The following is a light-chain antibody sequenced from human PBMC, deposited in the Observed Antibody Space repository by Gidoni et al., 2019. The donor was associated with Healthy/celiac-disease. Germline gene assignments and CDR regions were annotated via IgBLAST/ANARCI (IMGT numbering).Light chain of an antibody. CDR3: QQYDNLLS. J-gene: IGKJ4*01. Sequence: DIQMTQSPSSLSASVGERGTITCQASQDISNYLNWYQQKPGKAPKLLIYAASNLETGVPSRFSGSGSGTDFTFTISSLQPEDLATYYCQQYDNLLSFGGGTKVEIK. V-gene: IGKV1-33*01. CDR1: QDISNY. CDR2: AAS.